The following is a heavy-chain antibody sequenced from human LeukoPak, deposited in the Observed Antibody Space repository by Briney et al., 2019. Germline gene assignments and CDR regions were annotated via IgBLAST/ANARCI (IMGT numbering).Heavy chain of an antibody. V-gene: IGHV3-15*01. D-gene: IGHD3-9*01. CDR3: TTAQYYDILTGYSPFDY. Sequence: GGSLRLSCAASGFTFSNALMIWVRQAPGKGLEWVGRIKSKTDGGTTDYAAPVKGRFTISRDDSKNTLYLQMNSLKTEDTAVYYCTTAQYYDILTGYSPFDYWGQGTLVTVSS. CDR2: IKSKTDGGTT. CDR1: GFTFSNAL. J-gene: IGHJ4*02.